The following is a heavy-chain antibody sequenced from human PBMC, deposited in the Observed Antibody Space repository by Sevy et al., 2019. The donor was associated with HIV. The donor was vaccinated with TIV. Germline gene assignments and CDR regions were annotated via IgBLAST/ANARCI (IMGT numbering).Heavy chain of an antibody. Sequence: ASVKVSCKASADTFSSYAINWVRQAPGQGLEWMGGIIPSFGTTKYGQRFQGRVTITAVESTSTAYMELSSLRSEDSAVFYCARGGIGDFCKYFEYWGQGTLVTVSS. V-gene: IGHV1-69*13. D-gene: IGHD3-16*01. J-gene: IGHJ4*02. CDR2: IIPSFGTT. CDR1: ADTFSSYA. CDR3: ARGGIGDFCKYFEY.